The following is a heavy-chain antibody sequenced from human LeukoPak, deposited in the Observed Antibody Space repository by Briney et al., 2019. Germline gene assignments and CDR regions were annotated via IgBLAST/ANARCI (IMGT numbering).Heavy chain of an antibody. Sequence: ASVKVSCRASGYTFTGYYMRWVRQAPGQGLEWMGWINPNSGGTNYAQKFQGRLTMTRDTSISTAYMELSRLRSDDTAVYYCARGGLSCSSTSCYRYYYGSGENFDYWGQGTLVTVSS. CDR2: INPNSGGT. V-gene: IGHV1-2*02. CDR1: GYTFTGYY. D-gene: IGHD2-2*02. J-gene: IGHJ4*02. CDR3: ARGGLSCSSTSCYRYYYGSGENFDY.